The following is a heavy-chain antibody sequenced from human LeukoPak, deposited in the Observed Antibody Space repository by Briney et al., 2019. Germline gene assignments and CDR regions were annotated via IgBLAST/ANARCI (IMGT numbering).Heavy chain of an antibody. J-gene: IGHJ6*03. CDR3: ARGLRRWYDYMDV. V-gene: IGHV4-34*01. CDR1: GVSFSGYY. Sequence: PSETLSLTCAVYGVSFSGYYWSWIRQPPGKELEWIGEINHSGSTNYNPSLKSRVTISVDTSKNQFSLKLSSVTAADTAVYYCARGLRRWYDYMDVWGKGTTVTVSS. D-gene: IGHD6-13*01. CDR2: INHSGST.